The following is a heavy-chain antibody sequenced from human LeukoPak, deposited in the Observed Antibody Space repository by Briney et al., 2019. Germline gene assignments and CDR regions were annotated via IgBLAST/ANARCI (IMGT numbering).Heavy chain of an antibody. CDR2: IYTSGST. CDR3: ARYTAVPSAYKWFDS. V-gene: IGHV4-4*07. D-gene: IGHD4-11*01. J-gene: IGHJ5*01. CDR1: GGSISSYY. Sequence: PSETLSLTCTVSGGSISSYYWSWIRQPAGKGLEWIGRIYTSGSTNYNPSLKSRVTMSVDTSKNQFSLKLSSVTAADTAVYYCARYTAVPSAYKWFDSWGQGILVTVSS.